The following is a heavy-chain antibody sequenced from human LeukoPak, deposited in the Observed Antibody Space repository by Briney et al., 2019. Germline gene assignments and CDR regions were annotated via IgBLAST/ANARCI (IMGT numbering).Heavy chain of an antibody. V-gene: IGHV3-23*01. CDR1: GFTFSSYA. D-gene: IGHD2-2*01. Sequence: QPGGSLRLSCAASGFTFSSYAMGWVRQAPGKGLEWVSSISGSGGSTYYADSVKGRFTISRDNSKNTLYLQMNSLRAEDTAVYYCAKDSFSSTSCLFDYWGQGTLVTVSS. J-gene: IGHJ4*02. CDR3: AKDSFSSTSCLFDY. CDR2: ISGSGGST.